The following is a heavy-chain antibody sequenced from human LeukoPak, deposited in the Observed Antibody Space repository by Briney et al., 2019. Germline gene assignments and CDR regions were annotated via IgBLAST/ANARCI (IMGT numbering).Heavy chain of an antibody. J-gene: IGHJ4*02. CDR1: GGSISSGGYY. V-gene: IGHV4-31*03. CDR2: IYYSGST. D-gene: IGHD2-15*01. Sequence: SETLSLTCTVSGGSISSGGYYWSWIRQHPGKGLEWIGYIYYSGSTYYNPSLKSRVTISVDTSKNQFSLKLSSVTAADTAVYYCARGVGGYCSGGSCYPDYWGQGTLVTVSS. CDR3: ARGVGGYCSGGSCYPDY.